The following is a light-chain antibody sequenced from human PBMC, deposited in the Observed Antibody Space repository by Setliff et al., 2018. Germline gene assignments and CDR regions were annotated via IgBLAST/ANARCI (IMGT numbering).Light chain of an antibody. CDR3: TSYTISSTEV. CDR1: RSDVGGYNY. CDR2: EVS. V-gene: IGLV2-14*01. J-gene: IGLJ1*01. Sequence: QSVLTQPASVSGSPGQPITISCTGTRSDVGGYNYVSWYQQHPGKVPKLMIYEVSNRPSGVSNRFSGSKSGNTASLTISRLQTEDEADYYCTSYTISSTEVFGTGTKVTVL.